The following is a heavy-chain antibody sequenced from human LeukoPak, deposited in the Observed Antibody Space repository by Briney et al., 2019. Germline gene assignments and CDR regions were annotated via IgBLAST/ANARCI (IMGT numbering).Heavy chain of an antibody. CDR2: INPNGGDT. J-gene: IGHJ4*02. CDR1: GYTFPAYF. CDR3: VRVGFTTSWSNFDY. D-gene: IGHD2-2*01. V-gene: IGHV1-2*06. Sequence: ASVTVSCKAAGYTFPAYFMHWVRQAPGPGLEWMGRINPNGGDTSYAQKFQGRVTMASDTSISTAYMELNSLMSDDTAVYYCVRVGFTTSWSNFDYWGQGTLVTVSS.